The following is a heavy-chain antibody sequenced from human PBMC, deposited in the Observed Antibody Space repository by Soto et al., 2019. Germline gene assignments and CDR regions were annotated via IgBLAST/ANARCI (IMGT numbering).Heavy chain of an antibody. V-gene: IGHV1-2*02. D-gene: IGHD6-6*01. J-gene: IGHJ4*02. CDR1: GYTFTDYY. Sequence: ASVKVSCKASGYTFTDYYLHWGRQAPGQGLECMGWINPNNGDTNYAQKFQGRVTMTRDTSISTAYMEVSRLRSDDTAVYYCARSVSFITPRPDYWGQGTLVTVSS. CDR2: INPNNGDT. CDR3: ARSVSFITPRPDY.